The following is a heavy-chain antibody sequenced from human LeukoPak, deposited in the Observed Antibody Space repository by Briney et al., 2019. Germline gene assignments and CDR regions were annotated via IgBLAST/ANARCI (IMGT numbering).Heavy chain of an antibody. Sequence: GGSLRLSCEASGSGFTFGNFGMSWVRQAPGKGLEWVAVIWYDGSNKYYADSVKGRFTISRDNSKNTLYLQMNSLRAEDTAVYYCAKGGYQLPQLMDVWGKGTTVTVSS. D-gene: IGHD2-2*01. CDR3: AKGGYQLPQLMDV. V-gene: IGHV3-33*06. CDR2: IWYDGSNK. CDR1: GSGFTFGNFG. J-gene: IGHJ6*03.